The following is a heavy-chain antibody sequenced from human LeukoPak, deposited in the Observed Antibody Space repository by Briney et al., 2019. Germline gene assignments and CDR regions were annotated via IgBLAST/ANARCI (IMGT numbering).Heavy chain of an antibody. D-gene: IGHD5-18*01. J-gene: IGHJ4*02. Sequence: GASVKVSCKASGSTFTIKFMHWVRQAPGQGLEWMGWMNPNNGGTNFTQRFQGRVTMTRAMSTNTVYTELSRLTSDDTAVYYCATSSGYSHSWGAFDYWGQGALVTVSS. V-gene: IGHV1-2*02. CDR3: ATSSGYSHSWGAFDY. CDR1: GSTFTIKF. CDR2: MNPNNGGT.